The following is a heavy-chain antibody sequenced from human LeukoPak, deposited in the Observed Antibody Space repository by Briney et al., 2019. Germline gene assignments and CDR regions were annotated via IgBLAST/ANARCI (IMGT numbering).Heavy chain of an antibody. D-gene: IGHD4-11*01. CDR3: ARGGDSHWYEFDS. CDR2: IYAGDSAT. V-gene: IGHV5-51*01. Sequence: ESLKISCKGSGYRFTNYWIGWVRQMPGKGLEWMGIIYAGDSATSYSPSFQGQVTISVDKSINTAYLQWSSLKASDTAMYYCARGGDSHWYEFDSWDQGTLVTVSS. CDR1: GYRFTNYW. J-gene: IGHJ4*02.